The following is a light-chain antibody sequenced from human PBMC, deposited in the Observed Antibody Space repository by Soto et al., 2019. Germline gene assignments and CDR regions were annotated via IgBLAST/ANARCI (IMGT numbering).Light chain of an antibody. CDR2: RNN. CDR1: SSNIGSNY. V-gene: IGLV1-47*01. CDR3: AAWDDSLSGYV. Sequence: QSVLTQPPSASGTPGQRVTISCSGSSSNIGSNYVYWYQQLPGTAPKLLIYRNNQRPSGVPDRFSGSKSGTSASLAISGLRSEDEADDDCAAWDDSLSGYVFGTGTKVTVL. J-gene: IGLJ1*01.